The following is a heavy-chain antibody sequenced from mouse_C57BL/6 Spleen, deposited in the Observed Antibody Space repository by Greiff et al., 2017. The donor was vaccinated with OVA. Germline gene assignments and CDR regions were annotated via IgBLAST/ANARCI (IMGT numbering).Heavy chain of an antibody. CDR3: ARGDYDDGDWYFDV. CDR2: ILPSIGRT. V-gene: IGHV15-2*01. CDR1: DSEVFPIAY. Sequence: VQLQESGSELRSPGSSVKLSCKDFDSEVFPIAYMSWVRQKPGHGFEWIGGILPSIGRTIYGEKFEDKATLDADTLSNTAYLELNSLTSEDSAIYYCARGDYDDGDWYFDVWGTGTTVTVSS. J-gene: IGHJ1*03. D-gene: IGHD2-4*01.